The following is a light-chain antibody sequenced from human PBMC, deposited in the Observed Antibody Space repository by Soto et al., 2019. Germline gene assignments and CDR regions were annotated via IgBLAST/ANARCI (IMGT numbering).Light chain of an antibody. V-gene: IGKV3-20*01. CDR2: GAS. Sequence: GQRATLSCRASQSVSSSYLAXYQXQXGXXXRXXXYGASIRAPDIPDRFSGSGYGTDFTLTISRLEPEDCALYYCQQYGSSLGTVGQGTKVDIK. CDR3: QQYGSSLGT. J-gene: IGKJ1*01. CDR1: QSVSSSY.